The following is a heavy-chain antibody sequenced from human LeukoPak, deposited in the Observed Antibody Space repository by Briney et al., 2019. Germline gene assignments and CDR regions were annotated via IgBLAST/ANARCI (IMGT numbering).Heavy chain of an antibody. D-gene: IGHD3-22*01. CDR2: IYSGGST. CDR3: ARLPYYYDSSGYRDAYDAFDI. J-gene: IGHJ3*02. CDR1: GFTVSSNY. Sequence: GGSLRLSCAASGFTVSSNYMSWVRQAPGKGLEWISVIYSGGSTYYADSVKGRFTISRDNSKNTLYLQMNSLRAEDTAVYYCARLPYYYDSSGYRDAYDAFDIWGQGTMVTVSS. V-gene: IGHV3-53*01.